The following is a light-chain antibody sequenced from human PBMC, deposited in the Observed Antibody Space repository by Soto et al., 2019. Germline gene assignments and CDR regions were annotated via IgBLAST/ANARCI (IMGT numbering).Light chain of an antibody. CDR1: QSLRNY. CDR3: QQRNDWVT. V-gene: IGKV3-11*01. Sequence: EVVLTQSPATLSLSPGERATLSCRASQSLRNYLAWYQQKPGQAPRLLIYDASNRAIGIPARFSGSGSGTDFILTISSLEPEDSGVYYCQQRNDWVTFGGGTKVDIK. CDR2: DAS. J-gene: IGKJ4*01.